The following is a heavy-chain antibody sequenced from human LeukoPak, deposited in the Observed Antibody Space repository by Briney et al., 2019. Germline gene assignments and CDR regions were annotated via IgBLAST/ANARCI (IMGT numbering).Heavy chain of an antibody. V-gene: IGHV4-34*01. CDR3: ARGQRDDSSGYYYYLAY. J-gene: IGHJ4*02. D-gene: IGHD3-22*01. CDR2: INHSGST. CDR1: GGSFSGYY. Sequence: PSETLSLTCAVYGGSFSGYYWSGIRQPPGTGLEWIGEINHSGSTNYNPSLKSRVTISVDTSKNQFSLKLSSVTAADTAVYYCARGQRDDSSGYYYYLAYWGQGTLVTVSS.